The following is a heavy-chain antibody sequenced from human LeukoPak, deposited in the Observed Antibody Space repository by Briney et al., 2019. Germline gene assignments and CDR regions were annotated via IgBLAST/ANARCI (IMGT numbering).Heavy chain of an antibody. J-gene: IGHJ4*02. D-gene: IGHD5-24*01. CDR1: GFTVSSNH. V-gene: IGHV3-53*01. CDR2: IYSGGST. CDR3: ARVGSYKFDY. Sequence: PGGSLRLSCAGSGFTVSSNHMSWVRQAPGKGLEWVSIIYSGGSTYYADSVKGRFTISRDNSENTLYLQMNSLRGEDTAVYYRARVGSYKFDYWGQGTLVTVSS.